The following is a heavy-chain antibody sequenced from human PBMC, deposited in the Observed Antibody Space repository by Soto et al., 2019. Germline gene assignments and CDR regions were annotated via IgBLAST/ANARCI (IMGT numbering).Heavy chain of an antibody. J-gene: IGHJ4*02. CDR1: GGSISSYY. Sequence: QVQLQESGPGLVKPSETLSLTCTVSGGSISSYYWSWIRQPPGKGLVWIGYIYYSGSTNYNPSLKSRVTISVDTSKNQFSLKLSSVTAADTAVYYCARRYGALFDYWGQGTLVTVSS. CDR2: IYYSGST. D-gene: IGHD4-17*01. CDR3: ARRYGALFDY. V-gene: IGHV4-59*08.